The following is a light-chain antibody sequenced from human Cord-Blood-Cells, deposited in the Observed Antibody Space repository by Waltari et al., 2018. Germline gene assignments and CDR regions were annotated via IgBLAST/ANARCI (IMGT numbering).Light chain of an antibody. CDR2: DAS. CDR3: QQYDNLPLT. Sequence: DIQMTESPTSLSASVGSRVTITCQASQDISNYLYWYQQKTGKAPKLLIYDASNLETGVPSMFSGSGSGTDFTFTISSLQPEYIATYYCQQYDNLPLTFGGGTKVEIK. V-gene: IGKV1-33*01. CDR1: QDISNY. J-gene: IGKJ4*01.